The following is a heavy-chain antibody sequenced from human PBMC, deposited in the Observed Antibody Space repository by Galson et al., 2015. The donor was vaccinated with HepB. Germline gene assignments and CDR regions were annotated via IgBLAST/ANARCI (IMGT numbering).Heavy chain of an antibody. CDR3: AKDRNSTSPGTYGMDV. V-gene: IGHV3-23*01. CDR1: GFPFSTYT. J-gene: IGHJ6*02. Sequence: SLRLSCAASGFPFSTYTMSWVRQAPGKGLEWVSAISGSGGTTYYADSVRGRFTISRDNTKRTLYLRMNRLRGEDTALYYCAKDRNSTSPGTYGMDVWGQGTTVTVFS. D-gene: IGHD6-6*01. CDR2: ISGSGGTT.